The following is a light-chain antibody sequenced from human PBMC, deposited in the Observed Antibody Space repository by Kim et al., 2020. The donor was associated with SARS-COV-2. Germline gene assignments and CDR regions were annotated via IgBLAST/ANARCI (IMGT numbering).Light chain of an antibody. Sequence: SVGARVTMTCRASQNISSWLAWYQQKPGKAPQVLIYKASSLDSGVPSRFSGSGSGTEFTLTISSLQPDDFATYYCQQYNRHSLGTFGQGTKVDIK. J-gene: IGKJ1*01. CDR3: QQYNRHSLGT. V-gene: IGKV1-5*03. CDR2: KAS. CDR1: QNISSW.